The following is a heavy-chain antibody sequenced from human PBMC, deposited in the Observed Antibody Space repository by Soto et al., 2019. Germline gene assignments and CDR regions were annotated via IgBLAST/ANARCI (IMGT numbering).Heavy chain of an antibody. CDR1: GGSISSSNCY. V-gene: IGHV4-39*01. Sequence: QLQLQESGPGLVKPSETLSLTCTVSGGSISSSNCYWGWIRQPPGKGLEWIGSIYDSGSTYYNPSLKSRVTISVDTSKNQFSLRLSSVTAADTAVYYCARRMRGTPVAPWGQGTLVTVSS. J-gene: IGHJ5*02. CDR2: IYDSGST. CDR3: ARRMRGTPVAP. D-gene: IGHD4-17*01.